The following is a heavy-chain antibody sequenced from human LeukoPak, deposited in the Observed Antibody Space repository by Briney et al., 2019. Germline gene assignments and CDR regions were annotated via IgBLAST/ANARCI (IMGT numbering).Heavy chain of an antibody. J-gene: IGHJ4*02. CDR1: GGSFSGYY. D-gene: IGHD3-22*01. V-gene: IGHV4-34*01. Sequence: PSETLSLTCAVYGGSFSGYYWSWIRQPPGKGLEWIGEINHSGSTNYNPSLKRRVTISVGTSKNQFSLKLSSVTAADTAVYYCARGSGYYFDYWGQGTLVTVSS. CDR2: INHSGST. CDR3: ARGSGYYFDY.